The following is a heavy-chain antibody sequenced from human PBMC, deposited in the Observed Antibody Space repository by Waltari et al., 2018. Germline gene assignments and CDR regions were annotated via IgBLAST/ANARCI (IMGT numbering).Heavy chain of an antibody. J-gene: IGHJ3*02. CDR3: AREGAQYSGSRNSAFDI. Sequence: QVQLVQSGAEVKKPGSSVKVSCTASGGTFSSYAISWVRQAPGQGLEWMGRIIPIFGTANYAQKFQGRVTITADKSTSTAYMELSSLRSEDTAVYYCAREGAQYSGSRNSAFDIWGQGTMVTVSS. CDR2: IIPIFGTA. V-gene: IGHV1-69*08. CDR1: GGTFSSYA. D-gene: IGHD1-26*01.